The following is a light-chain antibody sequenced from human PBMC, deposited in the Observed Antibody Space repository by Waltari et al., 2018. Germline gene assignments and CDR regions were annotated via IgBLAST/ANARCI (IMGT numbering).Light chain of an antibody. CDR1: HYNIGNTY. CDR3: GTWDSSLSGAV. Sequence: QSVLTQPPSVSAAPGQRVTLSCSGGHYNIGNTYVYWYRQFPGTAPKRLIYEDSERPSGVPGRCSGSKSGTSATLDITGLQAGDEADYYCGTWDSSLSGAVFGGGTHLTVL. J-gene: IGLJ7*01. CDR2: EDS. V-gene: IGLV1-51*02.